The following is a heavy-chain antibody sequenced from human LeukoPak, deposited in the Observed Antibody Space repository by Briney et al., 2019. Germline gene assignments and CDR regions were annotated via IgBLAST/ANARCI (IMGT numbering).Heavy chain of an antibody. CDR3: ARHIEGSYGSGSYLFDY. V-gene: IGHV4-34*01. CDR1: GGSFSGYY. Sequence: PSETLSLTCAVYGGSFSGYYWSWIRQPPGKGLEWIGEINHSGSTNYNPSLKSRVTISVDTSKNQFSLKLSSVTAADTAVYYCARHIEGSYGSGSYLFDYWGQGTLVTVSS. D-gene: IGHD3-10*01. J-gene: IGHJ4*02. CDR2: INHSGST.